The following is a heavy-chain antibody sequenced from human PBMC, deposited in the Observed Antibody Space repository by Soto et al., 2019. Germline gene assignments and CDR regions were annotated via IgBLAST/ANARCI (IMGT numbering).Heavy chain of an antibody. D-gene: IGHD3-10*01. J-gene: IGHJ5*02. CDR2: INHSGST. Sequence: QVQLQQWGAGLLKPSETLSLTCAVYGGSFSGYYWSWIRQPPGKGLEWIGEINHSGSTNYNPSLKSRVTISVDTSKNQFSLKLSSVTAADPAVYYCARGRCYYGSGRKGWFDPWGQGTLVTVSS. CDR1: GGSFSGYY. V-gene: IGHV4-34*01. CDR3: ARGRCYYGSGRKGWFDP.